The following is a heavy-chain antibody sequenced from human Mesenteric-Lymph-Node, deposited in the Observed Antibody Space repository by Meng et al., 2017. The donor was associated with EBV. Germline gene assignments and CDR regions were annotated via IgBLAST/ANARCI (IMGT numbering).Heavy chain of an antibody. J-gene: IGHJ4*02. Sequence: EGQVLESGGGLIHPGGSLRLSCAASGFIVSGHYMSWVRQAPGKGLEWVSVIYTDGSTYCADSVKGRFTISRDNSKNTLFIQMNNLRVDDTAVYYCVRGPWNNWGQGTLVTVSS. CDR3: VRGPWNN. D-gene: IGHD1/OR15-1a*01. V-gene: IGHV3-53*01. CDR1: GFIVSGHY. CDR2: IYTDGST.